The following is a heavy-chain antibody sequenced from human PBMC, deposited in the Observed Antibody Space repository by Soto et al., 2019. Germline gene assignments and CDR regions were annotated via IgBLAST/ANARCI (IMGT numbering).Heavy chain of an antibody. J-gene: IGHJ3*02. CDR1: GYTFTSYD. CDR3: SRRQWVVLDAFDI. Sequence: ASVKVSCKASGYTFTSYDINWVRQATGQGLEWMGWMNPNSGNTGYAQKFQGRVTMTRNTSISTAYMELSSLRSEDTAVYYCSRRQWVVLDAFDIWGQGTMVTVSS. D-gene: IGHD6-19*01. CDR2: MNPNSGNT. V-gene: IGHV1-8*01.